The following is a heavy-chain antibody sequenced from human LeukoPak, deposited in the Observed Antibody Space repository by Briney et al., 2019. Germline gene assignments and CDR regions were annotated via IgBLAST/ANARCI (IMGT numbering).Heavy chain of an antibody. Sequence: SQTLSLTCAISGDSVSSNSAAWSWIRQSPSRGLEWLGRTYYMSKWISDYAVFVKSRITINPDTSKNQFSLKLNSVTAADTAVYYCARWEAAYKAFAIWGQGTMVTVSS. CDR2: TYYMSKWIS. V-gene: IGHV6-1*01. CDR3: ARWEAAYKAFAI. D-gene: IGHD2-21*01. CDR1: GDSVSSNSAA. J-gene: IGHJ3*02.